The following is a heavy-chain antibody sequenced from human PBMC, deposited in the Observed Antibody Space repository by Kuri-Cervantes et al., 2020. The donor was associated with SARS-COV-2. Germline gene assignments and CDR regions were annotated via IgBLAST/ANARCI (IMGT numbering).Heavy chain of an antibody. J-gene: IGHJ4*02. CDR2: IVVGSGNT. CDR3: ARTPPSDYMGDDY. Sequence: SVKVSCKASGFTFTSSAVQWVRQARGQRLEWIGWIVVGSGNTNYAQKFQERVTITRDMSTSTAYMELSSLRSEDTAVYYCARTPPSDYMGDDYWGQGTLVTVSS. CDR1: GFTFTSSA. D-gene: IGHD3-16*01. V-gene: IGHV1-58*01.